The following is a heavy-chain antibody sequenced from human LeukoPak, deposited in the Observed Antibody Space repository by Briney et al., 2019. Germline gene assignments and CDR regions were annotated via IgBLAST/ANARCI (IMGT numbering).Heavy chain of an antibody. J-gene: IGHJ4*02. CDR1: GYTFTSYD. D-gene: IGHD3-10*01. Sequence: ASVKVSCKASGYTFTSYDINWVRQATGQGLEWMGWMNPNSGNTGYAQKFQGRVTMTRNTSISTAYMELSSLRSEDTAVYYCARGLVRTPILNYYGSGSYLGYWGQGTLVTVSS. V-gene: IGHV1-8*01. CDR2: MNPNSGNT. CDR3: ARGLVRTPILNYYGSGSYLGY.